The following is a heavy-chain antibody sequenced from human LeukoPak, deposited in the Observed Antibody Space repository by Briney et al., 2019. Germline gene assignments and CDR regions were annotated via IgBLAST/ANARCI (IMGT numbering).Heavy chain of an antibody. V-gene: IGHV6-1*01. CDR2: TFYRSKWYN. D-gene: IGHD2-15*01. Sequence: SQTLSLTCAISGDSVSNNSAAWTWIRQSPSRGLEWLGRTFYRSKWYNEYAASVKSRMTINPDTPKNQFSLQLNSVTPEDTAVYYCANFYCGSGGCRLDSWGQGTLVTVSS. CDR1: GDSVSNNSAA. CDR3: ANFYCGSGGCRLDS. J-gene: IGHJ4*02.